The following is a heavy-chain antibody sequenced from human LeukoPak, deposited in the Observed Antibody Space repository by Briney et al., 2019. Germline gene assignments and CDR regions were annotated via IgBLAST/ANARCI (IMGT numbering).Heavy chain of an antibody. Sequence: ASVNVSCKPSGYTFTAYYLHWVRQAPGQGLEWMGWINPSSGGTHYAQKFQGRVTMTRDTSISTAYMELSSLTSDDTAVYYCARAGGSYYKGYYYGMDVWGQGTTVTVSS. CDR3: ARAGGSYYKGYYYGMDV. CDR2: INPSSGGT. D-gene: IGHD1-26*01. CDR1: GYTFTAYY. V-gene: IGHV1-2*02. J-gene: IGHJ6*02.